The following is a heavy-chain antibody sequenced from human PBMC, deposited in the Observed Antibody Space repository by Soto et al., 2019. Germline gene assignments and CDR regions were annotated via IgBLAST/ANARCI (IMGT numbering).Heavy chain of an antibody. CDR1: GYTFSSYG. J-gene: IGHJ4*02. V-gene: IGHV1-18*01. CDR3: ARDMIAAAGTVYFDY. CDR2: ISAYNGNT. D-gene: IGHD6-13*01. Sequence: ASVKVSCKASGYTFSSYGISWVRQAPGQGLEWMGWISAYNGNTNYAQKLQGRVTMTTDTSTSTAYMELRSLRSDDTAVYYCARDMIAAAGTVYFDYRGQGTLVTVSS.